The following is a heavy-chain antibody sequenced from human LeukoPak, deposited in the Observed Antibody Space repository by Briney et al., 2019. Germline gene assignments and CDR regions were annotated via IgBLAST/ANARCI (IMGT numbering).Heavy chain of an antibody. CDR2: FDPEDGET. CDR3: ARGVVTGVDYFDY. Sequence: ASVKVSCKVSGYTLTELSMHWVRQAPGKGLEWMGGFDPEDGETIYAQKFQGRVTMTEDTSTDAAYMELSSLRAEDTAVYHCARGVVTGVDYFDYWGQGTLVTVSS. J-gene: IGHJ4*02. V-gene: IGHV1-24*01. D-gene: IGHD3-10*01. CDR1: GYTLTELS.